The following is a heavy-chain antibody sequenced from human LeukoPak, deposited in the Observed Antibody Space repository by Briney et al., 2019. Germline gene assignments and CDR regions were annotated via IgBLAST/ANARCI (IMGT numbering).Heavy chain of an antibody. CDR2: IHPNSGGT. D-gene: IGHD3-10*01. CDR3: ATLTDYYYGSGSYSQGTFDY. CDR1: GYTFTGYY. Sequence: ASVKVSCKASGYTFTGYYIHWVRQAPGQGLEWMGWIHPNSGGTNYAQKFQGRVTVTRDTSISTAYMELSNLRSGDTAVYYCATLTDYYYGSGSYSQGTFDYWGQGTLVTVSS. J-gene: IGHJ4*02. V-gene: IGHV1-2*02.